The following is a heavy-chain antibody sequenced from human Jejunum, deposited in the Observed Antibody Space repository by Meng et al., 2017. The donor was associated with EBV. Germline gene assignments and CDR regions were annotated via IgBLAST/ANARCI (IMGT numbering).Heavy chain of an antibody. Sequence: LPPDVARVGLVKPAQTLSLTCAVSGGSVTRGAYLWSWIRQPPGKGLEWIGNIYHIGSTYYNPSLKSRVTISVDRSKNQFSLKLTSVTAADTAVYYCARGGPDFGDYVPFDYWGQGTLVTVSS. D-gene: IGHD4-17*01. CDR3: ARGGPDFGDYVPFDY. CDR2: IYHIGST. CDR1: GGSVTRGAYL. J-gene: IGHJ4*02. V-gene: IGHV4-30-2*01.